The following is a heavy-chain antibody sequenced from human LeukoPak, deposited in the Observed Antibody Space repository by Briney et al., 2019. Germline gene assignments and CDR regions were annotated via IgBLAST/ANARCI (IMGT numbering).Heavy chain of an antibody. V-gene: IGHV3-33*01. J-gene: IGHJ4*02. CDR2: IWYDGSNK. CDR1: GFTFSSYG. CDR3: ARYYYDSSGVDY. Sequence: GRSLRLSCAASGFTFSSYGMHWVRQAPGKGLEWVAVIWYDGSNKYYADSVKGRFTISRDNSKNTLHLQMNSLRAEDTAVYYCARYYYDSSGVDYWGQGTLVTVSS. D-gene: IGHD3-22*01.